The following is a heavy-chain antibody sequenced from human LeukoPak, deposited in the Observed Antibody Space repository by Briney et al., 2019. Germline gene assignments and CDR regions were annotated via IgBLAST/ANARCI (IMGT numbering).Heavy chain of an antibody. J-gene: IGHJ4*02. CDR2: ISSSSSTI. CDR3: AKDWYNSLNYFDY. Sequence: GSLRLSCAASGFTFSSYSMNWVRQAPGKGLEWVSYISSSSSTIYYADSVKGRFTISRDNAKNSLYLQMNSLRAEDTAVYYCAKDWYNSLNYFDYWGQGSLVTVSS. CDR1: GFTFSSYS. V-gene: IGHV3-48*04. D-gene: IGHD1-1*01.